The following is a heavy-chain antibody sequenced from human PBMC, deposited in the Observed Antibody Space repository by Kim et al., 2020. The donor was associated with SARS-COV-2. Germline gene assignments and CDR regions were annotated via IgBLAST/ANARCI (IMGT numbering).Heavy chain of an antibody. CDR3: ARWVAAAGYFQH. V-gene: IGHV1-69*01. J-gene: IGHJ1*01. Sequence: YAQKDQGRVTITADESTSTAYMELSSLRSEDTAVYYCARWVAAAGYFQHWGQGTLVTVSS. D-gene: IGHD6-13*01.